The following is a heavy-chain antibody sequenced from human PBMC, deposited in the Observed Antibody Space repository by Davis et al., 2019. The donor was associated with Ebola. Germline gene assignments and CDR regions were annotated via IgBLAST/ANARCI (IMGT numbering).Heavy chain of an antibody. J-gene: IGHJ4*02. D-gene: IGHD4-17*01. CDR1: GGSISSYY. Sequence: GSLRLSCTVSGGSISSYYWSWIRQPPGKGLEWIGYIYYSGSTNYNPSLKSRVTISVDTSKNQFSLKLSSVTAADTAVYYCATDYGDYQFDYWGQGTLVTVSS. V-gene: IGHV4-59*12. CDR2: IYYSGST. CDR3: ATDYGDYQFDY.